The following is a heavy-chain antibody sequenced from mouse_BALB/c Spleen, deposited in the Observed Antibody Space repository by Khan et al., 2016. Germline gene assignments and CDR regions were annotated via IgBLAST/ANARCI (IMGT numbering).Heavy chain of an antibody. J-gene: IGHJ4*01. D-gene: IGHD6-1*01. CDR1: GFNIQDTH. CDR2: IDPEHGNT. Sequence: VQLKESGAEFVKPGASVKSSCPATGFNIQDTHMNWVKKRPEQGLERIGRIDPEHGNTKYDPKFQGKAHVTADTSSNTAYLQLSSLTSEDTAVDYYARSSYDYDAMDYCDQVTSVTCSS. V-gene: IGHV14-3*02. CDR3: ARSSYDYDAMDY.